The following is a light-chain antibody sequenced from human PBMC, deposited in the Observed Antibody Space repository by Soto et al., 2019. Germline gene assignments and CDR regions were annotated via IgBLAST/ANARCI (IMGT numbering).Light chain of an antibody. CDR3: QQLNTFPPFFT. CDR2: GAS. J-gene: IGKJ3*01. V-gene: IGKV1-9*01. Sequence: DIPLTQSPSFLSASVGDRVTITCRASQGIRSYLAWYRQRPGKAPELLIYGASTLRPGGASRFSGSGSGTEFTLTISILQPEDFATYFCQQLNTFPPFFTFGPGTKVDIK. CDR1: QGIRSY.